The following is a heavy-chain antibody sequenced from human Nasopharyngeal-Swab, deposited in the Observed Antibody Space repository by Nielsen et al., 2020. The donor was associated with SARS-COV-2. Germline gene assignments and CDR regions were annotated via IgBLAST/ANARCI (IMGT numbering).Heavy chain of an antibody. CDR1: GFTFSSFA. V-gene: IGHV3-23*01. Sequence: GESLKISCAASGFTFSSFAMSWVRQAPGKGLEWVSGISGSGGSTYYADSVKGRFTISRDNSENTLYLQMNSLRAEDTAAYYCANSGIAVAGTMYWGQGTLVTVSS. J-gene: IGHJ4*02. CDR3: ANSGIAVAGTMY. CDR2: ISGSGGST. D-gene: IGHD6-19*01.